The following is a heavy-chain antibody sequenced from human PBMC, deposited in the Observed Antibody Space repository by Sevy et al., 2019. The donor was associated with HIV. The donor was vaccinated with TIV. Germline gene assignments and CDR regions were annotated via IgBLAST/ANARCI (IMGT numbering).Heavy chain of an antibody. J-gene: IGHJ6*02. V-gene: IGHV3-30*03. CDR1: GFTFRNFG. CDR3: ARGGSGDYYYYGVDV. Sequence: GGSLRLSCVGSGFTFRNFGVHWLRQAPGKGLEWLSVVSYDGSSKYYVDSVKGRFIVSRDNSKNTSYLQMNSLRTEDTAVYYCARGGSGDYYYYGVDVWGQGTTVTVSS. CDR2: VSYDGSSK. D-gene: IGHD3-10*01.